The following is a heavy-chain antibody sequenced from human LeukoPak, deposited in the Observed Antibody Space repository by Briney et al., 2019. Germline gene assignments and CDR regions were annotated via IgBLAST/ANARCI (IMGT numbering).Heavy chain of an antibody. V-gene: IGHV1-18*01. CDR3: ARDESSGYDSKSQGFDY. CDR1: GYTFTSYG. D-gene: IGHD5-12*01. Sequence: ASVKVSCKASGYTFTSYGISWVRQAPGQGLEWMGWISAYNGNTNYAQKLQGRVTMTRDTSIGTAYMELSRLRSDDTAVYYCARDESSGYDSKSQGFDYWGQGTLVTVSS. CDR2: ISAYNGNT. J-gene: IGHJ4*02.